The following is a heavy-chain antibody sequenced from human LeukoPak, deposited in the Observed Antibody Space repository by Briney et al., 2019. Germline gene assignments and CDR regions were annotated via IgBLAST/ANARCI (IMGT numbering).Heavy chain of an antibody. Sequence: ASVKVSCKTSGYTFTNYYIHWVRQAPGQGLEWMGRIDPNTGGTKFAKNFQGRVTMTRDTSISTAHMALSGLRSDDKSVYYRTTAYEIVGTTVDYWGQGTLVTVSS. D-gene: IGHD1-7*01. V-gene: IGHV1-2*06. J-gene: IGHJ4*02. CDR1: GYTFTNYY. CDR3: TTAYEIVGTTVDY. CDR2: IDPNTGGT.